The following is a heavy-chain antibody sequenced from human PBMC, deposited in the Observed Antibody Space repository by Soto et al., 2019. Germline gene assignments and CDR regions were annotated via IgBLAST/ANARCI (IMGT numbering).Heavy chain of an antibody. CDR2: IYYSGST. CDR1: GATITINY. CDR3: ARHDGVPSDH. J-gene: IGHJ4*01. D-gene: IGHD4-17*01. V-gene: IGHV4-59*01. Sequence: SETLSLTCTVSGATITINYWSLIRQAPGKGLEWIGYIYYSGSTTYNPSLKSRVTMSADTSKDQFSLKLNSVNAEDTAVYYCARHDGVPSDHWCPGILVTVSS.